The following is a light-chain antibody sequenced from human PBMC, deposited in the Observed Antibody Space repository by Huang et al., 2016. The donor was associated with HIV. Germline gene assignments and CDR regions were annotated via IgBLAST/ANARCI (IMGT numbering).Light chain of an antibody. Sequence: EIEMTQSPATLSVSPGERATLSCRASPRVDSDLAWYQQKPGQAPRLLICDASTRATGISAKFNGTGSGTEFSLSITNLQSEDFAVYYCQQYNDWPPLTFGGGTKVEI. CDR3: QQYNDWPPLT. CDR1: PRVDSD. J-gene: IGKJ4*01. V-gene: IGKV3-15*01. CDR2: DAS.